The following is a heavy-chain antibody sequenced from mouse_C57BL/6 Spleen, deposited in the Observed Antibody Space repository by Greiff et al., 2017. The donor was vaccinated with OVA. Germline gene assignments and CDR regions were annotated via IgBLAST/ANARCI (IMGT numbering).Heavy chain of an antibody. J-gene: IGHJ3*01. Sequence: VQLQQPGAELVKPGASVKMSCKASGYTFTSYWITWVKQGPGQGLEWIGDLFPGGGGTTYNEKFKSKATQTVDTSSSTACMQLSSLTSEDSAVDYCAREDDYDVGFAYWGQGTLVTVSA. CDR3: AREDDYDVGFAY. CDR1: GYTFTSYW. CDR2: LFPGGGGT. V-gene: IGHV1-55*01. D-gene: IGHD2-4*01.